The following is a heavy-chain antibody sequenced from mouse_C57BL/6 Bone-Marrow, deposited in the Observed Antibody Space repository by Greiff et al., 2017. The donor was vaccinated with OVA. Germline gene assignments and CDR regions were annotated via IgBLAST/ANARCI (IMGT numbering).Heavy chain of an antibody. CDR3: ARANYCGSREYFDV. D-gene: IGHD1-1*01. V-gene: IGHV1-12*01. J-gene: IGHJ1*03. Sequence: LQESGAELVRPGASVKMSCKASGYTFTSYNMHWVKQTPRQGLEWIGAIYPGNGDTSYNQKFKGKATLTVDKSSSTDYMQLSSLTSEDSAVYFCARANYCGSREYFDVWGTGTTVTVSS. CDR2: IYPGNGDT. CDR1: GYTFTSYN.